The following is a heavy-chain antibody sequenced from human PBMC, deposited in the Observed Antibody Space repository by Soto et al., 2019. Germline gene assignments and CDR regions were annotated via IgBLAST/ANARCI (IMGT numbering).Heavy chain of an antibody. J-gene: IGHJ4*02. V-gene: IGHV4-31*03. CDR2: IYYSGST. Sequence: QVQLQESGPGLVKPSQTLSLTCTVSGGSISSGGYYWSWIRQHPGQALEWIGCIYYSGSTYYNPSLTSRVTISVDTSKNQFSLKLSSVTAADTAVYYCARGKDYGGSFDYWGQGTLVTVSS. CDR3: ARGKDYGGSFDY. CDR1: GGSISSGGYY. D-gene: IGHD4-17*01.